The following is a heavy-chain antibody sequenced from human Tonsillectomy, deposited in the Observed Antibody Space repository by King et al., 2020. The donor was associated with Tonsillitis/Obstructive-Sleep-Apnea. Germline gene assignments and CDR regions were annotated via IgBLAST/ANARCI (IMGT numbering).Heavy chain of an antibody. J-gene: IGHJ5*02. CDR3: AAEPQGHYCSSTSCHHAPAQLP. D-gene: IGHD2-2*01. CDR2: IVVGSGNT. Sequence: QLVQSGPEVKKPGTSVKVSCKASGFTFTSSAVQWVRQARGQRLEWIGWIVVGSGNTNYAQKFQERVTITRDMSTSTAYMGLSSLRAEDTAVYYCAAEPQGHYCSSTSCHHAPAQLPWGQGTLVTVSS. V-gene: IGHV1-58*01. CDR1: GFTFTSSA.